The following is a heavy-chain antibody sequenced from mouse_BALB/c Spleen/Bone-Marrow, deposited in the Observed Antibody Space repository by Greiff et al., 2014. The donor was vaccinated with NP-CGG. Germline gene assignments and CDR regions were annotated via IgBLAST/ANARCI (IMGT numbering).Heavy chain of an antibody. Sequence: VKLMESGAELVEPGASVKLSCKASGYTFASYWMHWVKQRPGQGLEWIGEINPSNGRTNYNEKFKSKATLTVDKSSSTAYMQLSSLTSEDSAVYYCARTYFDYWGQGTTLTVSS. J-gene: IGHJ2*01. CDR3: ARTYFDY. CDR1: GYTFASYW. V-gene: IGHV1S81*02. CDR2: INPSNGRT.